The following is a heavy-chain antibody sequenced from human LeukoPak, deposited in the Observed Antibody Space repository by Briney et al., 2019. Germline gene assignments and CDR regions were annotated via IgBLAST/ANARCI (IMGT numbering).Heavy chain of an antibody. CDR3: ARGGGYCSSTSCYADHFDY. D-gene: IGHD2-2*01. CDR2: INAGNGNT. CDR1: GYTFTSYA. J-gene: IGHJ4*02. Sequence: ASVKVSCKASGYTFTSYAMHWVRQAPGQRLEWMGWINAGNGNTKYSQKFQGRVTITRDTSASTAYMELSSLRSEDTAVYYCARGGGYCSSTSCYADHFDYWGQGTLVTVSS. V-gene: IGHV1-3*01.